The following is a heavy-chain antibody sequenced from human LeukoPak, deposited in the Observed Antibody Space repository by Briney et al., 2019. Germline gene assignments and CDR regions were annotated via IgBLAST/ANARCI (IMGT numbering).Heavy chain of an antibody. CDR1: GFTFSDYY. J-gene: IGHJ4*02. V-gene: IGHV3-11*04. CDR2: ISSSGTTI. Sequence: KPGGSLTLSCAASGFTFSDYYMSWIRQAPGKGLEWVSYISSSGTTIYYADSVKGRFTISRDNAKNSLYLQMSSLRAEETAVYYCARARAYYYESSLLFDYWGQGTLITVSS. D-gene: IGHD3-22*01. CDR3: ARARAYYYESSLLFDY.